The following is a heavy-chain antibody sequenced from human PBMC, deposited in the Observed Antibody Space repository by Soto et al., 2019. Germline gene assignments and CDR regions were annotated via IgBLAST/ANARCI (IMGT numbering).Heavy chain of an antibody. J-gene: IGHJ4*02. CDR2: IYPSVSS. Sequence: SETLSLTCSVSGFAISRGYYWSWVRQPPGKGLEWIGSIYPSVSSYHNPSLATRLRLSIDTSKNQSTLNLTSVTAADTALYFCAREKVGTTFFDNWGQGIQVTVSS. CDR1: GFAISRGYY. CDR3: AREKVGTTFFDN. D-gene: IGHD1-1*01. V-gene: IGHV4-38-2*02.